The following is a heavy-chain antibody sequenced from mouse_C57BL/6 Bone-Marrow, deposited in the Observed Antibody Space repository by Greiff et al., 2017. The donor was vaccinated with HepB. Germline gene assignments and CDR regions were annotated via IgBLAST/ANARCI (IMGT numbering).Heavy chain of an antibody. CDR1: GYTFTDYY. Sequence: EVKLKQSGPELVKPGASVKISCKASGYTFTDYYMNWVKQSHGKSLEWIGDINPNNGGTSYNQKFKGKATLTVDKSSSTAYMELRSLTSEDSAVYYCARCDYYSNYVAMDYWGQGTSVTVSS. D-gene: IGHD2-5*01. CDR2: INPNNGGT. V-gene: IGHV1-26*01. J-gene: IGHJ4*01. CDR3: ARCDYYSNYVAMDY.